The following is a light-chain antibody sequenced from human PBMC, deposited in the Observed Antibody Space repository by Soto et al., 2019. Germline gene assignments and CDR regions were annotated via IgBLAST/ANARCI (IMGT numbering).Light chain of an antibody. CDR2: GAP. CDR3: QQYDDWPET. J-gene: IGKJ1*01. CDR1: ESVSNN. V-gene: IGKV3-15*01. Sequence: VMTQSPATLSVSPGEGVTLSSRASESVSNNLAWYQQRPGQAPRLLIYGAPTRATAIPARFSGSGSGTEFTLTISSLQSEDFAVYYCQQYDDWPETFGQGTKVDI.